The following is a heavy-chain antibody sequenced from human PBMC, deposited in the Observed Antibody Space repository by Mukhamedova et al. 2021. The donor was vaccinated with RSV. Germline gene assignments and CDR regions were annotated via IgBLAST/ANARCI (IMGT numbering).Heavy chain of an antibody. CDR3: AKDSLSPHEGGLDY. D-gene: IGHD3-16*01. J-gene: IGHJ4*02. CDR2: IT. V-gene: IGHV3-23*01. Sequence: ITYYADSVKGRFTISRDDSRKTLFLQMHSLRADDTAIYYCAKDSLSPHEGGLDYWGQGTLVTVSS.